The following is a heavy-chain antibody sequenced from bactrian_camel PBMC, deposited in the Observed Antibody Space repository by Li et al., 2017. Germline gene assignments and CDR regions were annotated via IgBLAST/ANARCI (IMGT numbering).Heavy chain of an antibody. V-gene: IGHV3S1*01. J-gene: IGHJ4*01. CDR2: IGSAAAGGET. Sequence: HVQLVESGGGSVQSGGSLLLTCVASGYTFTTYHMAWFRQAQGQEREAVAAIGSAAAGGETYYGDSVNGRFTISQDTIKNTLYLQMNNLKPEDTAMYYCAAREPRFGCGLTRRSYTYWGQGTQVTVS. CDR1: GYTFTTYH. CDR3: AAREPRFGCGLTRRSYTY. D-gene: IGHD1*01.